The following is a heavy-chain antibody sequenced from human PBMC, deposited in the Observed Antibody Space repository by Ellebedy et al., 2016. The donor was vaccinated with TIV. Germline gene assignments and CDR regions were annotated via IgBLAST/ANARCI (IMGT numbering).Heavy chain of an antibody. D-gene: IGHD5/OR15-5a*01. CDR3: TRDLTNIVSGDY. CDR2: INPNSGGT. Sequence: AASVKASCKSSGDTVSDDYVHWVRQAPGQGLEWMAWINPNSGGTNYAQKFQGRVTVTRDTSTSTAFLELSRLRSDDTAVYYCTRDLTNIVSGDYWGQGTLVTVSS. J-gene: IGHJ4*02. CDR1: GDTVSDDY. V-gene: IGHV1-2*02.